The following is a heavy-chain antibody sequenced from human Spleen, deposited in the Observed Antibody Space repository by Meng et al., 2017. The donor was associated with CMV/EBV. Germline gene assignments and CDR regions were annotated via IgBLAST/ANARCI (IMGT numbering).Heavy chain of an antibody. CDR2: IYSSGGT. Sequence: GESLKISCAASGFAVNSYYMSWVRQAPGKGLEWVSVIYSSGGTYFADSVKGRFTVSRDSSKNMLYLQMDSLRAEDTAVYYCARDRGDLMYYFDFWGQGTLVTVSS. CDR3: ARDRGDLMYYFDF. J-gene: IGHJ4*02. CDR1: GFAVNSYY. D-gene: IGHD3-10*01. V-gene: IGHV3-53*01.